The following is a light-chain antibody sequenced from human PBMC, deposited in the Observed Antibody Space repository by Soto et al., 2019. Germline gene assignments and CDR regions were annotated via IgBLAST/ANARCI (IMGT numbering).Light chain of an antibody. CDR1: SSDVGSHNF. CDR3: YSYVGSIS. Sequence: QSALTQPASVSGSLGQSITISCTGTSSDVGSHNFVSWYQQHPGKAPELMIYEVSKRPSGVSNRFSGSKSGNTASLTISGLQAEDEADYFCYSYVGSISFGGGTQLTVL. J-gene: IGLJ2*01. V-gene: IGLV2-23*02. CDR2: EVS.